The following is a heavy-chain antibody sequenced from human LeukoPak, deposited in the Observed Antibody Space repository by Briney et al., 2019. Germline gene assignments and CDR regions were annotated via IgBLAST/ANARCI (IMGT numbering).Heavy chain of an antibody. D-gene: IGHD3-3*01. J-gene: IGHJ4*02. CDR1: GYTFTSYY. V-gene: IGHV1-69*13. CDR3: ARGNPYDFWSGYYTGRGKYYFDY. CDR2: IIPIFGTA. Sequence: SVKVSCKASGYTFTSYYMHWVRQAPGQGLEWMGGIIPIFGTANYAQKFQGRVTITADEPTSTAYMELSSLRSEDTAVYYCARGNPYDFWSGYYTGRGKYYFDYWGQGTLVTVFS.